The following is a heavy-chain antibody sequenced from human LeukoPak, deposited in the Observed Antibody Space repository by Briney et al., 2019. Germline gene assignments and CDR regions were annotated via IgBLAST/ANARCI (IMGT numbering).Heavy chain of an antibody. CDR1: GFTFSSYA. CDR3: ARDPNLPRVFDY. Sequence: GGSLRLSCAASGFTFSSYAMHWVRQAPGKGLEWVAVISYDGSNKYYADSVKGRFTISRDNSKNTLYLQMNSLRAEDTAVYYCARDPNLPRVFDYWGQGTLVTVSS. V-gene: IGHV3-30-3*01. J-gene: IGHJ4*02. CDR2: ISYDGSNK.